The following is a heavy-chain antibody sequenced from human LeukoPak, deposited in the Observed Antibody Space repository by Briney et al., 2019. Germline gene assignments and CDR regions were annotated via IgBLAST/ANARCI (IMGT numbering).Heavy chain of an antibody. CDR2: MYNSGST. V-gene: IGHV4-4*07. J-gene: IGHJ3*02. CDR3: VRERTMVGGADI. Sequence: SETLSLTCAVYGGSFNGYYWSWVRQPAGKGLEWVGRMYNSGSTNYNPSLKSRVSISVDTSNNQFSLRLSSVTASDTAVYYCVRERTMVGGADIWGQGTKVTVSS. D-gene: IGHD2-21*01. CDR1: GGSFNGYY.